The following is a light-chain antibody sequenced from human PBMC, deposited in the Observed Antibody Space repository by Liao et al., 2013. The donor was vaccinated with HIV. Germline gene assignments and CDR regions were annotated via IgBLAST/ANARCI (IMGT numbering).Light chain of an antibody. CDR3: QAWDSNSWV. CDR1: KLGDKY. J-gene: IGLJ3*02. V-gene: IGLV3-1*01. Sequence: SYDLTQSSSVSVSPGQTASITCSGDKLGDKYVCWYQKKAGQSPLLVIYQDDKRPSGIPERFSGSNSGNTATLTISGTQTMDEADYYCQAWDSNSWVFGGGTELTVL. CDR2: QDD.